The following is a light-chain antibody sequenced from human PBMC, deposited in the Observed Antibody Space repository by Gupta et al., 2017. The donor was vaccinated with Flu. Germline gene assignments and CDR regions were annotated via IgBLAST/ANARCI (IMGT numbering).Light chain of an antibody. CDR2: DDS. CDR3: HVWDSSSDHR. V-gene: IGLV3-21*02. Sequence: SYATTQPPPASVGPGPTARFPGGGNNIGSKSVHWDRRKPGQAPVLVVYDDSDRPSGIPERFSGSNAGNTATLTISRFEAGDEADYYCHVWDSSSDHRFGGGTKLTVL. J-gene: IGLJ3*02. CDR1: NIGSKS.